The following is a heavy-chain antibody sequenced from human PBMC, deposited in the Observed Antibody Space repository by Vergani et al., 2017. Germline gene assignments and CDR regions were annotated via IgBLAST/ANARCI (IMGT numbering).Heavy chain of an antibody. CDR3: AIQGSVAGTSGYYYGMDV. V-gene: IGHV1-8*03. CDR1: GYTFTSYD. D-gene: IGHD6-19*01. J-gene: IGHJ6*02. CDR2: MNPNSGNK. Sequence: QVQLVQSGAEVKKPGASVKVSCKASGYTFTSYDINWVRQATGQGLEWMGWMNPNSGNKGYAQKFQGRVTITRNTSISTAYMELSSRRSEDTAVYYCAIQGSVAGTSGYYYGMDVWGQGTTVTVSS.